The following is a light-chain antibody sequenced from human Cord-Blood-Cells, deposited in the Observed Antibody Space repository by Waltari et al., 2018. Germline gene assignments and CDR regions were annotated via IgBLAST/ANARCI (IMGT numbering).Light chain of an antibody. Sequence: EMVLTQSPGTLSLSPGERAPLSCRASQSVSSSYLAWYQQKPGQAPRLLIYGASSRATGIPDRFSGSGSGTDFTLTISRLEPEDFAVYYCQQYGSSPPYSVGQGTKLEIK. CDR3: QQYGSSPPYS. J-gene: IGKJ2*03. CDR2: GAS. CDR1: QSVSSSY. V-gene: IGKV3-20*01.